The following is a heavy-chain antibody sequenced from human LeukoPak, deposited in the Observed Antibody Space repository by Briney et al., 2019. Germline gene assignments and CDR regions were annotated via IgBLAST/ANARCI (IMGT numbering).Heavy chain of an antibody. CDR2: ISGSGGST. Sequence: GGSLRLSCAASGFTFSSYAMSWVRQAPGKGLEWVSAISGSGGSTYYADSVKGRFTISRDNSKNTLYLQMNSLRAEDTAVYYCAKDSAPYSSSWYDTSYSDYWGQGTLVTVSS. D-gene: IGHD6-13*01. CDR1: GFTFSSYA. CDR3: AKDSAPYSSSWYDTSYSDY. J-gene: IGHJ4*02. V-gene: IGHV3-23*01.